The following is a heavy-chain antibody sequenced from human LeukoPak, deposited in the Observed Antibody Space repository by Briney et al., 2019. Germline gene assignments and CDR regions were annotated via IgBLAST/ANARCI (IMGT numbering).Heavy chain of an antibody. CDR3: ASGYCSSTSCYLYYMDV. CDR2: IIPILGIA. D-gene: IGHD2-2*03. V-gene: IGHV1-69*02. J-gene: IGHJ6*03. CDR1: GGTFSSYT. Sequence: GASVKVSCKASGGTFSSYTISWVRQAPGQGLEWMGRIIPILGIANYAQKFQGRVTITADKSTITAYMELSSLRSEDTAVYYCASGYCSSTSCYLYYMDVWGKGTTVTVSS.